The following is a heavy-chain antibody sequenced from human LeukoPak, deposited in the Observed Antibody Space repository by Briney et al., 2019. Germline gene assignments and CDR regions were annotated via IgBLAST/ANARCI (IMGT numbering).Heavy chain of an antibody. CDR3: ARGLFGSGSSDDY. J-gene: IGHJ4*02. Sequence: ASVKVSCKASGYTFTSYDISWVRQATGQGLEWMGWMNPNSGNTGYAQKFQGRVTITRNTSISTAYMELSSLRSEDTAVYYCARGLFGSGSSDDYWGQGTLVAVSS. V-gene: IGHV1-8*03. CDR2: MNPNSGNT. D-gene: IGHD3-10*01. CDR1: GYTFTSYD.